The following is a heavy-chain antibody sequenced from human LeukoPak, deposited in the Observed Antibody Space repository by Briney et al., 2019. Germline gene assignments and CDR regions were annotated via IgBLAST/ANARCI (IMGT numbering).Heavy chain of an antibody. D-gene: IGHD2-2*01. CDR2: INHSGST. CDR1: GGSFSGYY. CDR3: ARFFGSTSLYYYYGMDV. V-gene: IGHV4-34*01. J-gene: IGHJ6*02. Sequence: KPSETLSLTCAVYGGSFSGYYWSWIRQPPGKGLEWIGEINHSGSTNYNPSLKSRVTISVDTSKNQFSLKLSSVTAADTAVYYCARFFGSTSLYYYYGMDVWGQGTTVTVSS.